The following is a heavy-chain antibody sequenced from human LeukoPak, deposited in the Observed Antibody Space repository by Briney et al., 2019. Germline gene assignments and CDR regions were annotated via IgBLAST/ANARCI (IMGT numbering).Heavy chain of an antibody. CDR1: GGTFSSYA. J-gene: IGHJ6*03. CDR3: ARAGPAAVYYYMDV. D-gene: IGHD2-2*01. V-gene: IGHV1-69*05. Sequence: PEASVKVSCKASGGTFSSYAISWVRQPPGQGLEWMGGIIPIFGTANYAQKFQGRVTITTDESTSTAYMELSSLRSEDTAVYYCARAGPAAVYYYMDVWGKGTTVTVSS. CDR2: IIPIFGTA.